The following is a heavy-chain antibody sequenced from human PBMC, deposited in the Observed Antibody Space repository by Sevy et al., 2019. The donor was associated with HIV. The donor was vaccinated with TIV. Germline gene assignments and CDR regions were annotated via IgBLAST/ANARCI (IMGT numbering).Heavy chain of an antibody. CDR2: IIPIFGTA. CDR3: ARDLPNYYGSGSYWL. J-gene: IGHJ4*02. D-gene: IGHD3-10*01. CDR1: GGTFSSYA. Sequence: ASVKVSCKASGGTFSSYAISWVRQAPGQGLEWMGGIIPIFGTANYAQKFQGRVTITADESTSTAYMELSSLRSEDTAVYYCARDLPNYYGSGSYWLWGQGTLVTVS. V-gene: IGHV1-69*13.